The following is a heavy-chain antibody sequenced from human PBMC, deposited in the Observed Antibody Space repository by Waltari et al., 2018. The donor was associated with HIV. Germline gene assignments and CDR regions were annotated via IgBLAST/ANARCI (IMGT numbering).Heavy chain of an antibody. D-gene: IGHD3-10*01. CDR2: ISYDGSKK. Sequence: QVQLVESGGGVVQPGRSLRLSCAASGITFSSSAMHWVRQTPGKGLEWVAVISYDGSKKYYVDSVKGRFTISRDNSKNTVYLQVNSLRPEDTAVFYCAAGAYYFDHWGQGTLVSVSS. J-gene: IGHJ4*02. CDR3: AAGAYYFDH. V-gene: IGHV3-30*01. CDR1: GITFSSSA.